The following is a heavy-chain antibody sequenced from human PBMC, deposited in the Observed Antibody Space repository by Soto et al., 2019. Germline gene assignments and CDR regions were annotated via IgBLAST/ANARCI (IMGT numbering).Heavy chain of an antibody. Sequence: PGESLKISCKGSGYSFTSYWISWVRQMPGKGLGWMGRIDPSDSYTNYSPSFQGHVTISADKSISTAYLQWSSLKASDTAMYYCARHRGAVATTTKPWGQGTLVTVSS. J-gene: IGHJ5*02. D-gene: IGHD3-10*01. CDR1: GYSFTSYW. CDR2: IDPSDSYT. CDR3: ARHRGAVATTTKP. V-gene: IGHV5-10-1*01.